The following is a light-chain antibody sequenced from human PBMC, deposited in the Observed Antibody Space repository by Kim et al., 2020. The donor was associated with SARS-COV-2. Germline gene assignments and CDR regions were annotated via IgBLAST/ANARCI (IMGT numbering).Light chain of an antibody. CDR1: QSVSTY. Sequence: PALPLDAGKRAPPSCRASQSVSTYLARNQQKPGQAPRLLVYDASRGATGIPARFRGRGSGTDFTLTIGTLEPEDSAVYYCKQRGNFGQGTRLGIK. CDR2: DAS. V-gene: IGKV3-11*01. J-gene: IGKJ5*01. CDR3: KQRGN.